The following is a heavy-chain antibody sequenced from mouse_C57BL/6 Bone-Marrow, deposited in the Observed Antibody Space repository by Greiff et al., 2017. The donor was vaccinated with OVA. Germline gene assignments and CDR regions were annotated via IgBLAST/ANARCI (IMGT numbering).Heavy chain of an antibody. CDR2: IYPRSGNT. D-gene: IGHD2-4*01. CDR1: GYTFTSYG. Sequence: VQLVESGAELARPGASVKLSCKASGYTFTSYGISWVKQRTGQGLEWIGEIYPRSGNTYYNEKFKGKATLTADKSSSTAYMELRSLTSEDSAVYFCAGEKGLRREYYYAMEYWGQGTSVTVSS. CDR3: AGEKGLRREYYYAMEY. V-gene: IGHV1-81*01. J-gene: IGHJ4*01.